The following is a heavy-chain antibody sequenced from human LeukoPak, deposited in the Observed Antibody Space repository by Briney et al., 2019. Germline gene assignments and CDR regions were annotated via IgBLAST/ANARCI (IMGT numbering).Heavy chain of an antibody. J-gene: IGHJ4*02. V-gene: IGHV1-2*02. CDR2: INPNSGGT. D-gene: IGHD6-13*01. CDR1: GYSFTVYY. CDR3: GRVGRSWDNTDFDY. Sequence: ASVKASCKASGYSFTVYYLHWVRQAPGQGLEWMGWINPNSGGTNYAQKLQGRVTMTSDTSISTAYLELSSLRSDDTAVYYCGRVGRSWDNTDFDYWGQGTLVTVSS.